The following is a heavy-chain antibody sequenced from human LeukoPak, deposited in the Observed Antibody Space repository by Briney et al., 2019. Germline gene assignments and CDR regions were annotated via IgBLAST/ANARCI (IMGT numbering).Heavy chain of an antibody. J-gene: IGHJ4*02. CDR3: ARSYSSSLADFDH. CDR1: GYSFSNYW. V-gene: IGHV5-51*01. D-gene: IGHD6-19*01. CDR2: IYPGDSNT. Sequence: GESLKISCEGSGYSFSNYWIGWVRQMPGKGLGWMGTIYPGDSNTRYSPSSQGQVTISADKSINTAYLQWSSLKASDTAMYYCARSYSSSLADFDHWGQGTLVTVSP.